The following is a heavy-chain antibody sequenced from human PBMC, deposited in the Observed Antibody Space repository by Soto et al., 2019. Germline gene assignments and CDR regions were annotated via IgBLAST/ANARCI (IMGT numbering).Heavy chain of an antibody. J-gene: IGHJ6*02. D-gene: IGHD3-10*01. V-gene: IGHV3-30-3*01. Sequence: PGGSLRLSCAASGFTFSSYAMHWVRQAPGKGLEWVAVISYDGSNKYYADSVKGRFTISRDNSKNTLYLQMNSLRAEDTAVYYCARDQGLWFGDPHGMDVWGQGTTVTVSS. CDR1: GFTFSSYA. CDR2: ISYDGSNK. CDR3: ARDQGLWFGDPHGMDV.